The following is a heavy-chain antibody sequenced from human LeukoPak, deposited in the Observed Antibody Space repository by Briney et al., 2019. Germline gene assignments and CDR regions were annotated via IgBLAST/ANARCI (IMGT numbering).Heavy chain of an antibody. CDR2: IRAYNGNT. D-gene: IGHD3-3*01. CDR1: GYTLSSYG. V-gene: IGHV1-18*01. CDR3: ARDYYDFWSGYFAFWDAFDI. Sequence: ASVKGSCKASGYTLSSYGITWVRQAPGQGLEWMGWIRAYNGNTNYAQKLQGRVTMTTDTSTSTAYMELRSLRSDDTAVYYCARDYYDFWSGYFAFWDAFDIWGQGTMVTVSS. J-gene: IGHJ3*02.